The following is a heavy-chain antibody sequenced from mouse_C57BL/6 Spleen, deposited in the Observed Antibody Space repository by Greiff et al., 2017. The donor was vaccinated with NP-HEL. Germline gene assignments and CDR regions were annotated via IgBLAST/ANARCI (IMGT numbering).Heavy chain of an antibody. CDR1: GFTFSDYG. CDR3: ARGGLRRRGDYYAMDY. Sequence: EVQVVESGGGLVKPGGSLKLSCAASGFTFSDYGMHWVRQAPEKGLEWVAYISSGSSTIYYADTVKGRFTISRDNAKNTLFLQMTSLRSEDTAMYYCARGGLRRRGDYYAMDYWGQGTSVTVSS. J-gene: IGHJ4*01. V-gene: IGHV5-17*01. CDR2: ISSGSSTI. D-gene: IGHD2-12*01.